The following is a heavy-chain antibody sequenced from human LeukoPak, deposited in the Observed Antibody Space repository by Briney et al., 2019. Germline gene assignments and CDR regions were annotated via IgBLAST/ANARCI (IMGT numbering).Heavy chain of an antibody. CDR2: IYPSDSDT. CDR3: AREGDAFDI. CDR1: GYSFTGSW. J-gene: IGHJ3*02. V-gene: IGHV5-51*01. Sequence: GESLKISCKGFGYSFTGSWIGWVRQMPGKGLEWMGIIYPSDSDTRYSPSFQGQVTFSADKSINTAYLQWSSLKASDTAMYYCAREGDAFDIWGQGTMVTVSS.